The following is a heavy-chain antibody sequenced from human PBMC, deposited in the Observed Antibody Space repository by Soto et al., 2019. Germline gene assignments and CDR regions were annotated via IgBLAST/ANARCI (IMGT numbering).Heavy chain of an antibody. Sequence: ASVKVSCKSSGYPFSSYGITWVRQAPGQGLEWMGWINAANGDTKYSPKFQGRVTITRDTSASTAYMELSSLRSEDTAVYYCVRRHVSATGIDWFDPWGQGTLVTVSS. V-gene: IGHV1-3*01. J-gene: IGHJ5*02. CDR3: VRRHVSATGIDWFDP. CDR2: INAANGDT. CDR1: GYPFSSYG. D-gene: IGHD6-13*01.